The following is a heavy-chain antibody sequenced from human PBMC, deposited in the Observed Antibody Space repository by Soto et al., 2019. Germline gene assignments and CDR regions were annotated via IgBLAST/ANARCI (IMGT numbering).Heavy chain of an antibody. J-gene: IGHJ6*03. V-gene: IGHV4-61*01. CDR1: GGSVSSGSYY. CDR2: IYYSGST. CDR3: ARDYYGSGSSGNYYYYMDV. D-gene: IGHD3-10*01. Sequence: SETLSLTCTVSGGSVSSGSYYWSWIRQPPGKGLEWIGYIYYSGSTNYNPSLKSRVTISVDTSKNQFSLKLSSVTAADTAVYYCARDYYGSGSSGNYYYYMDVWGKGTTVTVSS.